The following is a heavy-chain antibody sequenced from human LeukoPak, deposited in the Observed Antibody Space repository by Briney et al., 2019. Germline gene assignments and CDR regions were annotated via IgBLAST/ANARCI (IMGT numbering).Heavy chain of an antibody. J-gene: IGHJ4*02. D-gene: IGHD5-18*01. CDR1: GFPFSSYS. V-gene: IGHV3-48*02. Sequence: GGSLRLSCAASGFPFSSYSLNWVRQAPGKGLEWVSYISGSGSNIFYADSVKGRFTFSRDNAKNSLYLQMNSLRDEDTAVYYCARDYGYAFDSWGQGTLVTVSS. CDR2: ISGSGSNI. CDR3: ARDYGYAFDS.